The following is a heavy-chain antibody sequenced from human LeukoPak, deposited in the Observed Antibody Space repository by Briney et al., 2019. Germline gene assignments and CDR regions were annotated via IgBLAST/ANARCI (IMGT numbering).Heavy chain of an antibody. CDR3: ARDFAYGSGSTHFDY. CDR2: INPNSGGT. J-gene: IGHJ4*02. V-gene: IGHV1-2*02. CDR1: GYTFTGYY. Sequence: GASVKVSCKASGYTFTGYYMHWVRQAPGQGLEWMGWINPNSGGTNYAQKFQGRVTMARDTSTSTVYMELSSLRSEDTAVYYCARDFAYGSGSTHFDYWGQGTLVTVSS. D-gene: IGHD3-10*01.